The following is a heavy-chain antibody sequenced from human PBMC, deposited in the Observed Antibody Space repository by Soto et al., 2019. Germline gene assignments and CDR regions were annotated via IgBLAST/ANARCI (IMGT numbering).Heavy chain of an antibody. Sequence: GGSLILSGAASGFTFSSSTMNWVRQAPGKGREWVSAIIYSGGYTYYADSVKGRFTISRDNSKNTMYLQMNSLRAEDTDLYYCAKETYYYYGMDVWGQGTTVTVSS. CDR2: IIYSGGYT. V-gene: IGHV3-23*01. J-gene: IGHJ6*02. CDR3: AKETYYYYGMDV. CDR1: GFTFSSST.